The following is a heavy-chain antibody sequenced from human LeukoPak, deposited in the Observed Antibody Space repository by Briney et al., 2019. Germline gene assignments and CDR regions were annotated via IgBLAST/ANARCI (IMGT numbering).Heavy chain of an antibody. CDR1: GFTVSNAW. Sequence: QPGGSLRLSCAASGFTVSNAWMSWVRQAPGKGLEWVSVIYSGGSTYYADSVKGRFTISRDNSKNTLYLQMNSLRAEDTAVYYCARGLWFGESYYYYYGMDVWGQGTTVTVSS. CDR3: ARGLWFGESYYYYYGMDV. D-gene: IGHD3-10*01. J-gene: IGHJ6*02. V-gene: IGHV3-53*01. CDR2: IYSGGST.